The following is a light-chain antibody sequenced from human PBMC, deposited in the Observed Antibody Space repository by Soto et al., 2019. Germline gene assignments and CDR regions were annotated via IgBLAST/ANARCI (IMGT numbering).Light chain of an antibody. CDR1: QSVSSSY. CDR3: QQYAGLPYT. CDR2: RAS. Sequence: EIVLTQSPGTMSLSPGERATLSCRASQSVSSSYLAWYQQKPGQAPRLLIYRASSRATGIPDRFSGGGSGTDFTLTISRLEPEDFAVYYCQQYAGLPYTFGQGTKLEIK. V-gene: IGKV3-20*01. J-gene: IGKJ2*01.